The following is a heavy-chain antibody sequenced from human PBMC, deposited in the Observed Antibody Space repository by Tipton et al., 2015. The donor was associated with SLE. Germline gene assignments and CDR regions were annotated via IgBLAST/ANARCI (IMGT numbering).Heavy chain of an antibody. Sequence: SLRLSCAASGFTFSSYAMDWVRQAPGKGLEWVAVISYDGSNKYYADSVKGRFTISRDNSKNTLYLQMNSLRAEDTAVYYSAYPGYSYGGKADIWGQGTMVTVSS. D-gene: IGHD5-18*01. CDR3: AYPGYSYGGKADI. J-gene: IGHJ3*02. CDR2: ISYDGSNK. CDR1: GFTFSSYA. V-gene: IGHV3-30-3*02.